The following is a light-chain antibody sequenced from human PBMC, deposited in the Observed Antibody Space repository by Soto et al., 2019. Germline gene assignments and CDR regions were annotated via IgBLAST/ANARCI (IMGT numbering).Light chain of an antibody. CDR2: EVS. V-gene: IGLV2-14*01. CDR1: RTDVGGYNF. CDR3: CSYVSSKTYV. J-gene: IGLJ1*01. Sequence: ALTQPASVSGSPGQSITISCNGTRTDVGGYNFVSWYQQHPGKAPKLIIYEVSNRPSGVSNRFSGSKSDNTASLTISGLQAEDEADYYCCSYVSSKTYVFGTGTKVTVL.